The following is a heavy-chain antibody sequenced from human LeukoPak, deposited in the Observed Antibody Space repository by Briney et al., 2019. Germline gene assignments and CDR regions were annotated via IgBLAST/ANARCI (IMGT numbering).Heavy chain of an antibody. Sequence: SETLSLTCAVYGGSFSGYYWSWIRQPPGKGLEWIGEINHSGSTNYNPSLKSRVTVSVDTSKNQFSLKLSSVTAADTAVYYCARGSCSSTSCYPVYYYGMDVWGQGTTVTVSS. CDR1: GGSFSGYY. V-gene: IGHV4-34*01. CDR2: INHSGST. CDR3: ARGSCSSTSCYPVYYYGMDV. J-gene: IGHJ6*02. D-gene: IGHD2-2*01.